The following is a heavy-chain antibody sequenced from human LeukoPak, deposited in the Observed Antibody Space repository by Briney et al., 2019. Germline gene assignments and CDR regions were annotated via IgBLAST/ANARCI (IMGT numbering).Heavy chain of an antibody. J-gene: IGHJ4*02. CDR2: IIPIFGTA. CDR3: ARGNIVATTFDY. Sequence: GSSVKVSCKASGGTFSSYAISWVRQAPGQGLGWMGRIIPIFGTANYAQKFQGRVTITTDESTSTAYMELSSLRSEDTAVYYCARGNIVATTFDYWGQGTLVTVSS. D-gene: IGHD5-12*01. V-gene: IGHV1-69*05. CDR1: GGTFSSYA.